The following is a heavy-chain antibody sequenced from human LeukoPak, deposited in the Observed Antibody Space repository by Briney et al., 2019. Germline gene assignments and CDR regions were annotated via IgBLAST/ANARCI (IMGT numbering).Heavy chain of an antibody. Sequence: GPSLRLYCAASGFTFSGCSMHWVRQAPGKGLEWLAVMSFDGSDKYYADSVKGRFTISRDDSKNTLYLQMNSLRAEDTAVFYCAKDLDTAGLYYYGMDVWGKGTTVTVSS. CDR2: MSFDGSDK. J-gene: IGHJ6*04. V-gene: IGHV3-30*18. D-gene: IGHD5-18*01. CDR1: GFTFSGCS. CDR3: AKDLDTAGLYYYGMDV.